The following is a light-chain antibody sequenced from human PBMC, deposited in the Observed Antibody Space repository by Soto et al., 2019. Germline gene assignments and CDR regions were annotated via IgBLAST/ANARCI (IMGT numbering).Light chain of an antibody. J-gene: IGLJ1*01. CDR2: DDD. V-gene: IGLV1-51*01. Sequence: QSVMTQPPSVSAAPGQRVTISCSGSSSNIGGNSVSWYQQLPGTAPKLLIYDDDKRPSGIPDRFSGSKSGTSATLGITGFQTGDEADYYCSSYTTTPTLEVFGTGTQLTVL. CDR3: SSYTTTPTLEV. CDR1: SSNIGGNS.